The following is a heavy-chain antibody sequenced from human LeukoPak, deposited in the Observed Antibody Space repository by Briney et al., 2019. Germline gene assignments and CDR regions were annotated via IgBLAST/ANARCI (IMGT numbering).Heavy chain of an antibody. V-gene: IGHV3-13*01. CDR2: IGTAGEI. CDR3: ARDRSSSWYEGIPDAFDI. CDR1: GFTFRSYD. J-gene: IGHJ3*02. D-gene: IGHD6-13*01. Sequence: GGSLRLSCAASGFTFRSYDMHWVRQATGKGLEWVSGIGTAGEIYYPGSVKGRFTISRENAKNSLYLQMNSLRAEDTALYYCARDRSSSWYEGIPDAFDIWGQGTMVTVSS.